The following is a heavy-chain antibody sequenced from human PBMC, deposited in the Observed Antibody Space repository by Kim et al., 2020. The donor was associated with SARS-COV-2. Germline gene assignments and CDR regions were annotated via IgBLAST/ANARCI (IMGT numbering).Heavy chain of an antibody. D-gene: IGHD2-8*01. J-gene: IGHJ3*02. V-gene: IGHV5-51*01. CDR3: ARRMDAFDI. CDR2: FDT. Sequence: FDTRYSPSFQGQVTISADKSISTAYLQWSSLKASDTAMYYCARRMDAFDIWGQGTMVTVSS.